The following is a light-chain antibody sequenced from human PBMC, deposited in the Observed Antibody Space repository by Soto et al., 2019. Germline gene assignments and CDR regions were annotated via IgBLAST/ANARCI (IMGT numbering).Light chain of an antibody. J-gene: IGKJ4*01. V-gene: IGKV3-20*01. CDR1: QSVSSSY. CDR3: QQYDNFPLT. CDR2: GAS. Sequence: EIVLTQSPGTLSLSPGERATLSCRASQSVSSSYLAWYQQKPGQAPRLLIYGASSRATGIPDRFSGSGSGTDFTLTIRKLDPEDFAVYYCQQYDNFPLTFGGGTKVDIK.